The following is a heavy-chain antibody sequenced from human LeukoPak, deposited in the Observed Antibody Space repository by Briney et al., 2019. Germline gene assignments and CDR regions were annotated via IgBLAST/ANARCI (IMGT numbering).Heavy chain of an antibody. J-gene: IGHJ4*02. V-gene: IGHV3-53*01. Sequence: PGGSLRLSCAASGFTFSGYPIHWVRQAPGKGLEWVSLIYSSGSTYYADSVKGRFTISRDNSKNTLYLQVNSLRAEDTAVYYCARRGDGGRSFDYWGQGTLVTVSS. CDR3: ARRGDGGRSFDY. CDR1: GFTFSGYP. D-gene: IGHD4-23*01. CDR2: IYSSGST.